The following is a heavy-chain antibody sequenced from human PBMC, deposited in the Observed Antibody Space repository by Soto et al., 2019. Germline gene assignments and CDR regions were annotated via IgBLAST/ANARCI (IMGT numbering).Heavy chain of an antibody. J-gene: IGHJ4*02. V-gene: IGHV4-34*01. Sequence: PPETLSLTCAVYGGSFSGYYWSWIRQPPGKGLEWIGEINHSGSTNYNPSLKSRVTISVDTSKNQFSLKLSSGTAADTAVYYCARGRRDGHKPLDCRGQGTPVTVS. CDR1: GGSFSGYY. CDR3: ARGRRDGHKPLDC. CDR2: INHSGST.